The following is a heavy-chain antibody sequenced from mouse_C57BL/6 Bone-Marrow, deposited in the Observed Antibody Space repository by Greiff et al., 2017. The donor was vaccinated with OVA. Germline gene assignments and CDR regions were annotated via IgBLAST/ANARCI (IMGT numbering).Heavy chain of an antibody. D-gene: IGHD2-3*01. CDR3: AKDDGYYFYYAMDY. J-gene: IGHJ4*01. CDR2: IDPSASYT. CDR1: GYTFTSYW. Sequence: QVQLQQPGAELVRPGTSVKLSCKASGYTFTSYWMHWVKQRPGQGLEWIGVIDPSASYTNYNQKFKGKATLTVDTSSSTAYMQLSSLTSEDSAVYYCAKDDGYYFYYAMDYWGQGTSVTVSS. V-gene: IGHV1-59*01.